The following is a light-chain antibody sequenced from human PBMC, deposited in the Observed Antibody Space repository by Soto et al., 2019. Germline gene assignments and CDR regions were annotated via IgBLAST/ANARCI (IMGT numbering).Light chain of an antibody. CDR3: QQYYTTPLT. Sequence: NVVTYPPYSLDVSLCVVATTSSNSIQSVLYSSDNKSYLGWYQQKPGQAPKLLINWASIREAGIPDRFSGSGSGSDFTLTIISLQAEDVAVYYCQQYYTTPLTFGGGTKVDIK. CDR1: QSVLYSSDNKSY. V-gene: IGKV4-1*01. CDR2: WAS. J-gene: IGKJ4*01.